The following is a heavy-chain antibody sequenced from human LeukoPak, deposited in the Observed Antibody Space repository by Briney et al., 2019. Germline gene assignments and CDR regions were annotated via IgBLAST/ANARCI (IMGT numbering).Heavy chain of an antibody. V-gene: IGHV4-59*08. CDR1: GGSISSYY. D-gene: IGHD4-17*01. CDR3: ARHDYGDYEHFDL. Sequence: NPSETLSLTCTLSGGSISSYYWSWIRQPPGKGLEWIGYIYYSGSTNYNPSLKSRVTISVDTSKNQFSLKLSSVTAADTAVYYCARHDYGDYEHFDLWGRGTLVTVSS. J-gene: IGHJ2*01. CDR2: IYYSGST.